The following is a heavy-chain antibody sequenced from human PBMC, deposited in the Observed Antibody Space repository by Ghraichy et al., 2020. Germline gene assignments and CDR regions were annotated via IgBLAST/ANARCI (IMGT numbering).Heavy chain of an antibody. CDR2: ITPSGTT. Sequence: ASVKVSCKASGYTFITHSMHWVRQAPGQGLEWMGIITPSGTTSYVQKFQDRVTMTKETSTSTVYMELGNLRSEDTAVYYCARGNGEITSSSPGYYYYYMDVWGKGTPVTVSS. J-gene: IGHJ6*03. CDR3: ARGNGEITSSSPGYYYYYMDV. V-gene: IGHV1-46*01. CDR1: GYTFITHS. D-gene: IGHD5-24*01.